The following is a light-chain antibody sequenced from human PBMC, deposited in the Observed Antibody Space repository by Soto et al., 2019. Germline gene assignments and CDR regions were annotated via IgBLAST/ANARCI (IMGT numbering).Light chain of an antibody. V-gene: IGLV2-23*02. Sequence: QSVLTQPASVSGSPGQSITIPCTGTSGDVGGYNLVSWYQQHPGKAPKLMIYEVTERPSGVSNRFSGSKSGNTASLTTSGLQPDDEADYYCCSYAGNSEVFGTGTKVTVL. CDR2: EVT. J-gene: IGLJ1*01. CDR1: SGDVGGYNL. CDR3: CSYAGNSEV.